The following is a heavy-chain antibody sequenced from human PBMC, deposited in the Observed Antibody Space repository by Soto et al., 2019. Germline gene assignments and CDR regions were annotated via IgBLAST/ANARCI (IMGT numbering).Heavy chain of an antibody. V-gene: IGHV3-15*01. CDR2: IKSKNERGTT. CDR3: TRLRSLEGLLAGGALDI. Sequence: EVQLVESGGGLVKPGGSLRLSCAASGFTFSDAWMSWVRQAPGKGLEWIGRIKSKNERGTTDYAAPVKGRFTISGDESKNTLYLEMNSLKIEDTGVYYCTRLRSLEGLLAGGALDIWGQGTTVTVSS. CDR1: GFTFSDAW. D-gene: IGHD3-3*01. J-gene: IGHJ3*02.